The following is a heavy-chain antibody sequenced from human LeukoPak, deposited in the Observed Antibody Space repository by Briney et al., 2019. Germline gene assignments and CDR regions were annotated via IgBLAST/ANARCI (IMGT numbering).Heavy chain of an antibody. CDR1: GFTFSSYG. J-gene: IGHJ1*01. CDR2: ITYDGYYK. V-gene: IGHV3-30*18. CDR3: AKGRDSSGRQYFQH. Sequence: GRSLRLSCAASGFTFSSYGMHWVRQAPGKGLEWVAVITYDGYYKYYADSVKGRFTISRDNSMNTLYLQMNSLRAEDTAVYFCAKGRDSSGRQYFQHWGQGTLVTVSS. D-gene: IGHD3-22*01.